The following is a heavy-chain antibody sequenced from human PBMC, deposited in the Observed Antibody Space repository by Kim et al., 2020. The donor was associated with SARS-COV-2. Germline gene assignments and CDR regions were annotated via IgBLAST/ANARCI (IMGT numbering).Heavy chain of an antibody. D-gene: IGHD6-13*01. J-gene: IGHJ4*02. CDR3: XTAPPGQQIEY. CDR1: GDSISSYY. V-gene: IGHV4-59*01. CDR2: XYHSGER. Sequence: SETLSLTCNVSGDSISSYYWTWIRQSPGKGLEYIGHXYHSGERYYNPSLKSRITISADTSKNQFSLKLTSVTAADTAIYYXXTAPPGQQIEYWGRGTLVTXSS.